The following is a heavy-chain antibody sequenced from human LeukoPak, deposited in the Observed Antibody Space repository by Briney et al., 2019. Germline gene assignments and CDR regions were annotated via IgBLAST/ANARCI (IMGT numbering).Heavy chain of an antibody. V-gene: IGHV3-30*04. Sequence: GGSVRLSCAASGFKFSAYGMHWVRQAPGKGLEWVSVISFDGSNIEYAASVKGRFSISRDNLKNTLYLQMDTLRSEDTAVYYCATRDISGFDYWGQGTLVTVS. J-gene: IGHJ4*02. CDR2: ISFDGSNI. D-gene: IGHD3-10*01. CDR3: ATRDISGFDY. CDR1: GFKFSAYG.